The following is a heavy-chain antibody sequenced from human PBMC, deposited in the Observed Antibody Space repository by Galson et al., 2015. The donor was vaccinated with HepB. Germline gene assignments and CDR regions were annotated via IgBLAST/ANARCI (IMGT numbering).Heavy chain of an antibody. J-gene: IGHJ4*02. Sequence: SVKVSCKASGYTFTSYGISWVRQAPGQGLEWMGWISAYNGNTNYAQKLQGRVTMTTDTSTSTAYMELRSLRSDDTAVYYCARWEGYCSSTSCSFGGYFDYWGQGTLVTVSS. D-gene: IGHD2-2*01. CDR1: GYTFTSYG. CDR3: ARWEGYCSSTSCSFGGYFDY. V-gene: IGHV1-18*04. CDR2: ISAYNGNT.